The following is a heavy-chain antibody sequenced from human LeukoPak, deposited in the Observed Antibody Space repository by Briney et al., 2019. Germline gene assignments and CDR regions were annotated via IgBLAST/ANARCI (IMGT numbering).Heavy chain of an antibody. CDR2: IYYSGST. J-gene: IGHJ4*02. CDR1: GGSISSYY. V-gene: IGHV4-59*01. D-gene: IGHD6-19*01. CDR3: ARERAGSGWYYFDY. Sequence: KSSETLSLTCTVSGGSISSYYWSWIRQPPGKGLEWIGYIYYSGSTNYNPSLKSRVTISVDTSKNQFSLKLSSVTAADTAVYYCARERAGSGWYYFDYWGQGTLDTVSS.